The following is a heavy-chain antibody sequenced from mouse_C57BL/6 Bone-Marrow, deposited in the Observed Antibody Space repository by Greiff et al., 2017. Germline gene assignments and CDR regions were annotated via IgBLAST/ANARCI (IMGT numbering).Heavy chain of an antibody. Sequence: VQLQQSGAELVRPGASVKLSCTASGFNIKDDYMHWVKQRPEQGLEWIGWIDPENGDTEYASNFQGKATITAATASNTAYLQLSSLTSGDAAVYYCATGTVVADWYFDVWGTGTTVTVSS. CDR1: GFNIKDDY. CDR3: ATGTVVADWYFDV. V-gene: IGHV14-4*01. CDR2: IDPENGDT. D-gene: IGHD1-1*01. J-gene: IGHJ1*03.